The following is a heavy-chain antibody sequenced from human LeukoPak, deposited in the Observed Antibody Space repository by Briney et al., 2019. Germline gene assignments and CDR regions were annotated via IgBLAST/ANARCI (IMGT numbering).Heavy chain of an antibody. CDR1: GYTFTSYG. J-gene: IGHJ3*02. CDR3: ARGLYDILTGYDDAFDI. Sequence: ASVKVSCKASGYTFTSYGISWMRQAPGQGLEWMGWMNPNSGNTGYAQKFQGRVTMTRNTSISTAYMELSSLRSEDTAVYYCARGLYDILTGYDDAFDIWGQGTMVTVSS. CDR2: MNPNSGNT. D-gene: IGHD3-9*01. V-gene: IGHV1-8*01.